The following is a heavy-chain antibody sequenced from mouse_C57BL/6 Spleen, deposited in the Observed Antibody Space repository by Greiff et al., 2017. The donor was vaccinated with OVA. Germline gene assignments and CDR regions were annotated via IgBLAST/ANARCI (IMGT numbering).Heavy chain of an antibody. Sequence: EVKLMESGGGLVKPGGSLKLSCAASGFTFSSYTMSWVRQTPEKRLEWVATISGGGGNTYYPDSVKGRINISRDNAKNTLYLQMSSLRSEDTALYYCARHRDLVTTVVADWYFDVWGTGTTVTVSS. J-gene: IGHJ1*03. V-gene: IGHV5-9*01. CDR1: GFTFSSYT. CDR3: ARHRDLVTTVVADWYFDV. D-gene: IGHD1-1*01. CDR2: ISGGGGNT.